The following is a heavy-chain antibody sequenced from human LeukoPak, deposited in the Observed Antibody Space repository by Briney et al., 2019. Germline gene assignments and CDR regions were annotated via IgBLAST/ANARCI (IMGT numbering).Heavy chain of an antibody. CDR2: IYYSGST. CDR1: GGSISSYY. V-gene: IGHV4-59*01. Sequence: SETLSLTCTVSGGSISSYYWSWVQQPPGKGLEWIGYIYYSGSTNYNPSLKSRVTMSVDTSKNQFSLKLSSVTAADTAVYYCVRGGIVGSTARIPLFDYWGQGTLVTVSS. J-gene: IGHJ4*02. D-gene: IGHD1-26*01. CDR3: VRGGIVGSTARIPLFDY.